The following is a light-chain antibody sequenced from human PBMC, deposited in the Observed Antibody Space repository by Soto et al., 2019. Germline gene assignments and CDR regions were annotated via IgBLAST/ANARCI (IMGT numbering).Light chain of an antibody. CDR2: DAS. Sequence: DTQMTQSPSSLAASLGDRITITCQASQDISNRLNWYHQKPGKAPNLLIYDASNLAAGVPSGFSGSGSGTHFTFTITSLQPEDIGTYYCQNCFTVPYTFGQGTKVDIK. J-gene: IGKJ2*01. V-gene: IGKV1-33*01. CDR1: QDISNR. CDR3: QNCFTVPYT.